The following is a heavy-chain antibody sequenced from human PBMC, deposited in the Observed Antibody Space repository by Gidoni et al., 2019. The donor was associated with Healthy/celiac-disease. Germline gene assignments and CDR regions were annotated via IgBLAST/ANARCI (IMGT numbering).Heavy chain of an antibody. J-gene: IGHJ5*02. CDR3: ARRPRGDYAWFDP. V-gene: IGHV4-31*02. CDR2: IYYSGST. D-gene: IGHD4-17*01. Sequence: GYIYYSGSTYYNPSLKSRVTISVDTSKNQFSLKLSSVTAADTAVYYCARRPRGDYAWFDPWGQGTLVTVSS.